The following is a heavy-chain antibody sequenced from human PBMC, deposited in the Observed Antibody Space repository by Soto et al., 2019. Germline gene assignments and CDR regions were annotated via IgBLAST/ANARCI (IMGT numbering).Heavy chain of an antibody. V-gene: IGHV3-30*18. CDR3: AKTAVAGHDAFDI. J-gene: IGHJ3*02. CDR1: GFTFSSYG. D-gene: IGHD6-19*01. CDR2: ISYDGSNK. Sequence: GGSLRLSCAASGFTFSSYGMHWVRQAPGKGLEWVAVISYDGSNKYYADSVKGRFTISRDNSKNTLYLQMNSLRAEDTAVYYCAKTAVAGHDAFDIWGQGTMVTVSS.